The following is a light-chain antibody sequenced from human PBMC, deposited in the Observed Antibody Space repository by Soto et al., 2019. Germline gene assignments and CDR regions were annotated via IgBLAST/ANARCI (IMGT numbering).Light chain of an antibody. CDR1: QSVSSN. V-gene: IGKV3-15*01. Sequence: EIVMTQSPATLSVSPGERATLSCRASQSVSSNLAWYQQKPGQAPRLLIYGASTRATGIPARFSGSGSGTEFTLTISSLQSDDFALYYCQQYNNWPPYIFGQGTKLEIK. CDR3: QQYNNWPPYI. J-gene: IGKJ2*01. CDR2: GAS.